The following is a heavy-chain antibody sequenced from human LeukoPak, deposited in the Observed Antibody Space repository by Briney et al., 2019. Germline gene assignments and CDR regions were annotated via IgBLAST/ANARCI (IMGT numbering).Heavy chain of an antibody. J-gene: IGHJ6*02. CDR2: IYYSAT. CDR1: GGSISNYY. V-gene: IGHV4-59*01. D-gene: IGHD3-10*01. CDR3: ARAYGSGSYPYYYGMDV. Sequence: PSETLSLTCAVSGGSISNYYWSWVRQPPGEGLGWIGYIYYSATDYNPSLQSRVTISVDTSQNQFSLKLSSVTAADTAVYYCARAYGSGSYPYYYGMDVWGQGTTVTVSS.